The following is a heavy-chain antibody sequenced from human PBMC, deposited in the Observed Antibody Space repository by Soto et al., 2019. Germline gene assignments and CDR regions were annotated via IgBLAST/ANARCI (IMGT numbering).Heavy chain of an antibody. V-gene: IGHV4-38-2*02. CDR3: ARDLSYGDSGGEYYYYGMDV. CDR1: GYSISSGYY. J-gene: IGHJ6*02. CDR2: IYHSGST. Sequence: SETLSLTCAVSGYSISSGYYWGWIRQPPGKGLEWIGSIYHSGSTYYNPSLKSRVTISVDTSKNQFSLKLTSVTAADTAVYYCARDLSYGDSGGEYYYYGMDVWGQGTTVTVSS. D-gene: IGHD4-17*01.